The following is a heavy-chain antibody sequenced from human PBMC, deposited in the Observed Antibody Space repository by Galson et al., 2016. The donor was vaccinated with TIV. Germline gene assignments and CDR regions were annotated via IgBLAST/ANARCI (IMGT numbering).Heavy chain of an antibody. J-gene: IGHJ5*02. D-gene: IGHD3-22*01. Sequence: SLRLSCAASGFTFSSDWMHWVRQGPGKGLVWVSRINSDGSRTNYADPVKGRFTISRDNAKNTLYLQMNSLRAEDTAVYYCARVKYDSSGFYFNWFDPWGQGTLVTVSS. CDR2: INSDGSRT. CDR1: GFTFSSDW. V-gene: IGHV3-74*01. CDR3: ARVKYDSSGFYFNWFDP.